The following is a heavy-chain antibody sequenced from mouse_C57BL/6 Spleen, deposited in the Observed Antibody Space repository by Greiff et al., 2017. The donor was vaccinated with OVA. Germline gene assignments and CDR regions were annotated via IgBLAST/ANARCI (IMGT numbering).Heavy chain of an antibody. CDR3: TRPLYGSGNYYAIDY. CDR2: IDPETGGT. D-gene: IGHD1-1*01. J-gene: IGHJ4*01. Sequence: VKLVESGAELVRPGASVTLSCKASGYTFTDYEMHWVKQTPVHGLEWIGAIDPETGGTAYNQKFKGKAILTADKSSSTAYMELSSLTSEDSAVYYCTRPLYGSGNYYAIDYWGQGTSVTVSS. CDR1: GYTFTDYE. V-gene: IGHV1-15*01.